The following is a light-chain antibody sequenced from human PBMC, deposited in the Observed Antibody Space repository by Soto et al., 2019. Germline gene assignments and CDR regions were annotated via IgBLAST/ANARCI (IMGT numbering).Light chain of an antibody. Sequence: EVVLRQSKDSMCLSQGERVTLSGRGSQSVSSSYLAWYQQKPGQAPRLLIYGASSRATGIPDRFYGSGSGTDFTLTISILVPEDFAVYYCQQYGSSPWTFGQGTKVDIK. V-gene: IGKV3-20*01. CDR3: QQYGSSPWT. J-gene: IGKJ1*01. CDR2: GAS. CDR1: QSVSSSY.